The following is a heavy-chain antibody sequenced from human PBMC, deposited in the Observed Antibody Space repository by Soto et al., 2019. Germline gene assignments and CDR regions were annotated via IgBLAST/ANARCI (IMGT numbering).Heavy chain of an antibody. CDR3: ARDGDYSGSYSSDY. CDR2: ISYDGSNK. V-gene: IGHV3-30-3*01. J-gene: IGHJ4*02. CDR1: GFTFSSYA. D-gene: IGHD1-26*01. Sequence: GGSLRLSCAASGFTFSSYAMHWVRQAPGKGLEWVAVISYDGSNKYYADSVKGRFTISRDNSKNTLYLQMNSLRAEDTAVYYCARDGDYSGSYSSDYWGQGTLVTVSS.